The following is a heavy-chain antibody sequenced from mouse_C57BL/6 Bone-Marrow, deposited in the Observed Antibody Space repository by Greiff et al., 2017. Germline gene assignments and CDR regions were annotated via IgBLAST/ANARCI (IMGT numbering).Heavy chain of an antibody. Sequence: QVQLKESGAELMKPGASVKLSCKATGYTFTGYWIEWVKQRPGHGLEWIGEVLPGSGSTNYNEKFKGKATFTADTSSTTAYMQRISLTTEDPAIYYCARKGRLLRWGGQGTLVTVSA. CDR1: GYTFTGYW. J-gene: IGHJ3*01. D-gene: IGHD1-1*01. V-gene: IGHV1-9*01. CDR3: ARKGRLLRW. CDR2: VLPGSGST.